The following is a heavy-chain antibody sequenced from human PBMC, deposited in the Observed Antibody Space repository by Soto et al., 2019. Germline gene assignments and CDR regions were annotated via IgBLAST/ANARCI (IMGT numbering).Heavy chain of an antibody. J-gene: IGHJ4*02. CDR3: SRHNYGSGSTYFDY. CDR1: GGSIGSYH. CDR2: IHYRGIT. Sequence: PSEPLSLTCTVSGGSIGSYHWSWIRQPPGKGLEWIGYIHYRGITNYNPSLKSRVTISVDTSKNQYSLKLSSVTAVDTAVYYCSRHNYGSGSTYFDYWGQGTLVTVSS. V-gene: IGHV4-59*08. D-gene: IGHD3-10*01.